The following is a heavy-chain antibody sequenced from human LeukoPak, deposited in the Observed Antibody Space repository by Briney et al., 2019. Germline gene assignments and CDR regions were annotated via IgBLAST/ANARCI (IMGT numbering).Heavy chain of an antibody. D-gene: IGHD6-13*01. CDR1: GFTLSSYA. V-gene: IGHV3-21*01. CDR3: ARDLRYSSSWYSDY. Sequence: PGGSLRLSCAASGFTLSSYAMSWVRQAPGKGLEWVSSISSSSSYIYYADSVKGRFTISRDNAKNSLYLQMNSLRAEDTAVYYCARDLRYSSSWYSDYWGQGTLVTVSS. J-gene: IGHJ4*02. CDR2: ISSSSSYI.